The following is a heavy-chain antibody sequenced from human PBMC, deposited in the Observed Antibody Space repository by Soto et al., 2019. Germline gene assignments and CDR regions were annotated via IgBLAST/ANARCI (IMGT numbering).Heavy chain of an antibody. V-gene: IGHV3-23*01. J-gene: IGHJ6*02. Sequence: EVQLLESGGGLVQPGGSLRLSGAASGFTFTNYAMSWVRQAPGKGLEWVSAISGSGSSTYYADSVQGRFTISRAHSDNPLFLQMNSLSAADTAVYYCAYFTALNYYYGMDVWGQGTTVTVSS. CDR1: GFTFTNYA. D-gene: IGHD1-26*01. CDR2: ISGSGSST. CDR3: AYFTALNYYYGMDV.